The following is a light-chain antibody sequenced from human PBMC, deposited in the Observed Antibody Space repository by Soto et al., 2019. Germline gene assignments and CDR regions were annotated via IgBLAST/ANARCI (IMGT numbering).Light chain of an antibody. V-gene: IGKV3-11*01. CDR1: QSVNSNY. CDR3: QQRSTWPST. J-gene: IGKJ5*01. CDR2: DAS. Sequence: EIVLTQSPGTLSLSPGERATLSCRASQSVNSNYLAWYQQKRGQAPRLLIYDASNRATGIPARFSGSGSGTDFTLTITSLEPEDFAVYYCQQRSTWPSTFGQGTRLEIK.